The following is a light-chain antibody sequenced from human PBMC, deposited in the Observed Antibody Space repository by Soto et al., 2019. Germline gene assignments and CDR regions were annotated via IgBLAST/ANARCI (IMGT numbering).Light chain of an antibody. CDR1: QSVGSN. CDR2: SAS. J-gene: IGKJ4*01. Sequence: EIVMTQSPATLSVSPGERASLSCRASQSVGSNLAWYQQKPGQAPRLLIYSASTRATNIPARFSGSGSGTEFTLTISSLQSEDCAVYYCQQYDNWPFTFGGGTKVEIK. CDR3: QQYDNWPFT. V-gene: IGKV3-15*01.